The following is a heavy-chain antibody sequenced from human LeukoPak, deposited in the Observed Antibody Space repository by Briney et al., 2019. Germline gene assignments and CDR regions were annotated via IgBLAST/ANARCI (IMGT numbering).Heavy chain of an antibody. V-gene: IGHV1-69*01. D-gene: IGHD1-26*01. CDR1: GGTFSSYA. Sequence: SVKVSCKASGGTFSSYAISWVRQAPGRGLEWMGGIIPIFGTANYAQKFQGRVTITADESTSTAYMELSSLRSEDTAVYYCARWLVGATSAPDYWGQGTLVTVSS. CDR2: IIPIFGTA. CDR3: ARWLVGATSAPDY. J-gene: IGHJ4*02.